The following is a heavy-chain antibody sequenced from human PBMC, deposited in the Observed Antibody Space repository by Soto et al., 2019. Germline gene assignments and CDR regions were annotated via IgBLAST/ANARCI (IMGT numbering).Heavy chain of an antibody. J-gene: IGHJ5*02. CDR1: GGSISSSSHY. CDR2: IYYSGST. Sequence: LSLTCTVSGGSISSSSHYWGWIRQPPGKGLEWIGSIYYSGSTYYNPSLKSRVTISVDTSKNQFSLKLGSVTAADTAVYYCASELVKWSRGIIWTKGWFDLWGQGTLVTVSS. V-gene: IGHV4-39*07. D-gene: IGHD1-26*01. CDR3: ASELVKWSRGIIWTKGWFDL.